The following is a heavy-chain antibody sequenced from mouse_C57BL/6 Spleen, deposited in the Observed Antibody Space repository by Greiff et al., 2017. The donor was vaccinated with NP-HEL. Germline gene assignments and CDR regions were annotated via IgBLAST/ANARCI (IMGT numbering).Heavy chain of an antibody. Sequence: VQLQESGPGLVQPSQSLSITCTVSGFSLTSYGVHWVRQSPGKGLEWLGVIWSGGSTDYNAAFISRLSISKDNSKSQVFFKMNSLQADDTAIYYCATLNWDWFAYWGQGTLVTVSA. CDR2: IWSGGST. J-gene: IGHJ3*01. CDR3: ATLNWDWFAY. V-gene: IGHV2-2*01. D-gene: IGHD4-1*02. CDR1: GFSLTSYG.